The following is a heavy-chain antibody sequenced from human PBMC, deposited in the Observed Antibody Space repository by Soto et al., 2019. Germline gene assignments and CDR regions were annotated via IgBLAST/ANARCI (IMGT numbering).Heavy chain of an antibody. J-gene: IGHJ2*01. CDR3: AKGGGSSSWYWYFDL. V-gene: IGHV3-23*01. CDR1: GLTFSSHA. D-gene: IGHD6-13*01. Sequence: EVQLLESGGGLGQPGGSLRLSCAASGLTFSSHAMNWVRQAPGKGLEWVSGISGSGGSTYYADSVKGRFTISRDNSKYTLYLQMNSLRAEDTAVYYCAKGGGSSSWYWYFDLWGRGTLVTVSS. CDR2: ISGSGGST.